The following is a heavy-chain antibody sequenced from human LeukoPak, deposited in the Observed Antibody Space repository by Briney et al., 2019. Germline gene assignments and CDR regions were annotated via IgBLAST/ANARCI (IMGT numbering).Heavy chain of an antibody. J-gene: IGHJ4*02. D-gene: IGHD5-12*01. CDR3: ARAPVATPSEFDY. CDR2: ISYSGNT. V-gene: IGHV4-31*03. Sequence: SQTLSLTCTVSGDSISSGGYYWSWIRQHPGKGLEWIGHISYSGNTYYNPSLKSRAAISADTPKNQFSLKLSSTTAADTAVYYCARAPVATPSEFDYWGQGTLVTVSS. CDR1: GDSISSGGYY.